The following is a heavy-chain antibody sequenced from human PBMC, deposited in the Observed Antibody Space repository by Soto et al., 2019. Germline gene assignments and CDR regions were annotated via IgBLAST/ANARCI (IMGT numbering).Heavy chain of an antibody. Sequence: QVQLVQSGAEVKKPGASVKVSCKASGYTFTRYDINWVRQATGQGLEWMGWMNPNSGNTGYAQKFQGRVTMTRNTSISTAYMELSSLRSEDTAVYYCARAPPEYDFWSGYKNYYYYYYMDVWGKGTTVTVSS. CDR2: MNPNSGNT. D-gene: IGHD3-3*01. CDR3: ARAPPEYDFWSGYKNYYYYYYMDV. J-gene: IGHJ6*03. V-gene: IGHV1-8*01. CDR1: GYTFTRYD.